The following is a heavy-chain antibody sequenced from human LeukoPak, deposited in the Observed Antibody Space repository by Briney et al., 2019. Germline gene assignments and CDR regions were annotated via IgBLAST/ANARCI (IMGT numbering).Heavy chain of an antibody. J-gene: IGHJ3*02. CDR2: IYYSGST. D-gene: IGHD1-1*01. CDR1: GGSISSYY. Sequence: SETLSLTCTVSGGSISSYYWSWIRQPPGKGLEWIGYIYYSGSTNYNPSLKSRVTISVDTSKNQFSLKLSSVTAADTAVYYCARDRGGRFGNADAFDIWGQGTMVTVSS. V-gene: IGHV4-59*01. CDR3: ARDRGGRFGNADAFDI.